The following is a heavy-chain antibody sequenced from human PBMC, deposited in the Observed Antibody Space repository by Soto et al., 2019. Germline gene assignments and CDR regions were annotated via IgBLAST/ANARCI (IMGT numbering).Heavy chain of an antibody. V-gene: IGHV5-51*01. CDR1: GYSFTSYW. CDR3: AIASGSGSYYPRLDY. Sequence: LGESLKISCKGSGYSFTSYWIGWVRQMPGKGLEWMGIIYPGDSDTRYSPSFQGQVTISADKSISTAYLQWSSLKASDTAMYYCAIASGSGSYYPRLDYWGQGTLVTVSS. D-gene: IGHD3-10*01. J-gene: IGHJ4*02. CDR2: IYPGDSDT.